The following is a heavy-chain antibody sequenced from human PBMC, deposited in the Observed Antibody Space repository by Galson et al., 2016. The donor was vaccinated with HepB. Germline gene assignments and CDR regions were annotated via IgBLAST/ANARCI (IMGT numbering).Heavy chain of an antibody. J-gene: IGHJ3*01. V-gene: IGHV3-23*01. D-gene: IGHD5-24*01. CDR1: GFTFNTYT. Sequence: SLRLSCAASGFTFNTYTMNWVRQAPGRGLEWVGSVVPTWSTSNYADSVKGRPTGSRDNSKDTLHLHMNNLRVDDAAVYYCARRGNYKGGALDVWGQGTLVAVSS. CDR2: VVPTWSTS. CDR3: ARRGNYKGGALDV.